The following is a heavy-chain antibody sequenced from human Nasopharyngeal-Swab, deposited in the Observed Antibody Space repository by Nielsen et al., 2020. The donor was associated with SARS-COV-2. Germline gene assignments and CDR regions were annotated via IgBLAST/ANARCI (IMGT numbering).Heavy chain of an antibody. CDR1: GGSINSNNYY. D-gene: IGHD6-19*01. J-gene: IGHJ4*02. V-gene: IGHV4-39*07. CDR2: IDYSGPT. CDR3: AREVFPAVGHFDY. Sequence: SETLSLTCSVSGGSINSNNYYWGWIRQPPGKGLEWIGSIDYSGPTYYNPSLKSRATISVDTSKNQFSLKLSSVTAADTAVYYCAREVFPAVGHFDYWGQGTLVTVSS.